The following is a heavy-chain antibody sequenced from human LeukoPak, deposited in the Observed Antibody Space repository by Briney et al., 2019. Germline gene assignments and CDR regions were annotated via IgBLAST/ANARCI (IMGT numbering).Heavy chain of an antibody. CDR1: GFTFSSYW. V-gene: IGHV3-7*01. CDR3: ARDSGYYDFWSGQDIYYYGMDV. D-gene: IGHD3-3*01. CDR2: IKQDGSEK. J-gene: IGHJ6*02. Sequence: GGSLRLSCAASGFTFSSYWMSWVRQAPGKGLEWVANIKQDGSEKYYVDSLKGRFTISRDNAKNSLYLQMNSLRAEDTAVYYCARDSGYYDFWSGQDIYYYGMDVWSQGTTVTVSS.